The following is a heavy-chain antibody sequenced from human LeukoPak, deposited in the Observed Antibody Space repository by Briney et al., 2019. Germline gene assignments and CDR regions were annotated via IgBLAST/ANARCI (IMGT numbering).Heavy chain of an antibody. J-gene: IGHJ4*02. V-gene: IGHV1-24*01. Sequence: ASVKVSCKVSGYTLTELSMHWVRQAPGKGLEWMGGFDPEDGETIYAQKFQGRVTMTEDTSTDTAYMELSSLRSEDTAVYYCATGLFLGIVGATYYFDYWGQGTLVTVSS. CDR2: FDPEDGET. CDR3: ATGLFLGIVGATYYFDY. CDR1: GYTLTELS. D-gene: IGHD1-26*01.